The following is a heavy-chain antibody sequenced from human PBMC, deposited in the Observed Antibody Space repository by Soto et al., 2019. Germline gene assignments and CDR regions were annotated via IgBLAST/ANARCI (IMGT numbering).Heavy chain of an antibody. CDR3: ARERYCSGGSCLHYYPPPRN. Sequence: QVQLVQSGAEVKKPGSSVKVSCKASGGTFSSYAISWVRQAPGQGLEWMGGIIPIFGTANYAQKFQGRVTITADESTSTAYMELSSLRSEDTAVYYCARERYCSGGSCLHYYPPPRNWGQGTLVTVSS. D-gene: IGHD2-15*01. V-gene: IGHV1-69*01. CDR2: IIPIFGTA. J-gene: IGHJ4*02. CDR1: GGTFSSYA.